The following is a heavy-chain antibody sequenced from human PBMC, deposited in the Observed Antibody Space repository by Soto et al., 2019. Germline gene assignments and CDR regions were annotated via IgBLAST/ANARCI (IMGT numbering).Heavy chain of an antibody. J-gene: IGHJ4*02. V-gene: IGHV1-69*06. CDR2: IIPIFGTA. D-gene: IGHD5-18*01. Sequence: SVKGSWKASGGALSIYAISWVRQAPGQGLEWMGGIIPIFGTANYAQKFQGRVTITADKSTRTAYMALSRLRSEDTAVYYCARDRLGYSYGNWGQGTLVTVSS. CDR3: ARDRLGYSYGN. CDR1: GGALSIYA.